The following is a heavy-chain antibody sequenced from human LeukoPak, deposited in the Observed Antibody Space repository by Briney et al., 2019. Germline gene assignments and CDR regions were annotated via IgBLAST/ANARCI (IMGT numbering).Heavy chain of an antibody. V-gene: IGHV3-48*03. CDR3: ASLRESFWIPEFDY. Sequence: PGEALRLSCAAHGLTFRSYEMNWVRQAPGKGLEWVSYISRSGSTIYYAASVKGRFTISRDNSKNTLYLQMTSLRAEDTAVYYCASLRESFWIPEFDYWGQGTLVTVSS. CDR1: GLTFRSYE. CDR2: ISRSGSTI. D-gene: IGHD1-1*01. J-gene: IGHJ4*02.